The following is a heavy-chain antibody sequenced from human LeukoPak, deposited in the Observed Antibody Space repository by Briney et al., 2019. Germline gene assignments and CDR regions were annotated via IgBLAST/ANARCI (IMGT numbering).Heavy chain of an antibody. D-gene: IGHD3-22*01. CDR3: VRLRRSSATGGYYYYYDY. CDR1: GFTFSSFS. V-gene: IGHV3-21*01. Sequence: GGSLRLSCGASGFTFSSFSMNWVRPAPGKRLEWVSSITPTSSYIYYADSVRGRFTISRDNAKNSLFLQMDSLSAEDTAVYYCVRLRRSSATGGYYYYYDYWGQGILVTVSS. J-gene: IGHJ4*02. CDR2: ITPTSSYI.